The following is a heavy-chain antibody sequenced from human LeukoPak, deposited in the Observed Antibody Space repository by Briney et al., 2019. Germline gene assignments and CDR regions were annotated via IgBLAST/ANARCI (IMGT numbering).Heavy chain of an antibody. Sequence: SVKVSCKASGGTFSSYAISWVRQAPGQGLEWMGGIIPIFGTANYAQKLQGRVTMTTDTSTSTAYMELRSLRSDDTAVYYCARDGVLWFGELGYFDYWGQGTLVTVSS. CDR2: IIPIFGTA. V-gene: IGHV1-69*05. CDR3: ARDGVLWFGELGYFDY. D-gene: IGHD3-10*01. CDR1: GGTFSSYA. J-gene: IGHJ4*02.